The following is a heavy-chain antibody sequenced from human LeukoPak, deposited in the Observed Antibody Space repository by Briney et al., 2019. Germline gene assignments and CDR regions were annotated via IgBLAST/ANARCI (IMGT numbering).Heavy chain of an antibody. CDR3: ARERAEQWLLTGGAFDI. V-gene: IGHV3-48*04. J-gene: IGHJ3*02. Sequence: GGSLRLSYAASGFTFSSYSMNWVRQAPGKGLEWVSYISSSSSTIYYADSVKGRFTISRDNAKNSLYLQMNSLRAEDTAVYYCARERAEQWLLTGGAFDIWGQGTMVTVSS. CDR1: GFTFSSYS. D-gene: IGHD6-19*01. CDR2: ISSSSSTI.